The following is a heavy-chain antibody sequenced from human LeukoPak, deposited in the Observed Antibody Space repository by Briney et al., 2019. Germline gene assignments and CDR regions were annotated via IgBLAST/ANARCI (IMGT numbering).Heavy chain of an antibody. CDR3: ARLVDYDNSGDPDIFDI. D-gene: IGHD3-22*01. CDR1: SGFISSYY. Sequence: TSETLSLTCIVSSGFISSYYWSWIRQTPGKGLEWIAFINYSGRIKYNPSLQSRVSISLDTSKNHFSLQLRSVMAADTAVYYCARLVDYDNSGDPDIFDIWGQGTTVSIS. V-gene: IGHV4-59*01. CDR2: INYSGRI. J-gene: IGHJ3*02.